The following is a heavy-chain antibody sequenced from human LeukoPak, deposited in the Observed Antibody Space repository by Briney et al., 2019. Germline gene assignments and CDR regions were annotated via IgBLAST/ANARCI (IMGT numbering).Heavy chain of an antibody. CDR3: AKDREATFDY. V-gene: IGHV3-30*18. CDR2: ISYDGSNK. J-gene: IGHJ4*02. Sequence: GGSLRLSCAASGFTFLSYGMHWVRQAPGKGLEWVAVISYDGSNKYYADSVKGRFTISRDNSKNTLYLQMNSLRAEDTAVYYCAKDREATFDYWGQGTLVTVSS. D-gene: IGHD1-26*01. CDR1: GFTFLSYG.